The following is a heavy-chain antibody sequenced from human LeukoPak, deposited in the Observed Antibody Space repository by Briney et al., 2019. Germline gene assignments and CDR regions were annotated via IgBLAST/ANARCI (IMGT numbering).Heavy chain of an antibody. V-gene: IGHV4-59*08. Sequence: PSETLSLTCTVSGGSISSYYWSWIRQPPGKGLEWIGYIYYSGSTNYNPSLKSRVTISVDTSKNQFSLKLSSVTAADTAVYYCARSQRQVRRLYYYYGMDVWGQGTTVTVSS. CDR2: IYYSGST. J-gene: IGHJ6*02. CDR1: GGSISSYY. D-gene: IGHD6-25*01. CDR3: ARSQRQVRRLYYYYGMDV.